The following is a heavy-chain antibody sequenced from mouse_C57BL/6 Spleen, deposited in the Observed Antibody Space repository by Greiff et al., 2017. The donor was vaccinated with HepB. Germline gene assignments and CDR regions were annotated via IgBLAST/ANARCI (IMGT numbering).Heavy chain of an antibody. V-gene: IGHV1-78*01. CDR2: IYPRDGST. CDR1: GYTFTDHT. J-gene: IGHJ2*01. Sequence: VQLQQSDAELVKPGASVKISCKVSGYTFTDHTIHWMKQRPEQGLEWIGYIYPRDGSTKYNEKFKGKATLTADKSSSTAYMQLNSLPSEYSAVYFCARGDFYYDYPGYFDYWGQGTTLTVSS. D-gene: IGHD2-4*01. CDR3: ARGDFYYDYPGYFDY.